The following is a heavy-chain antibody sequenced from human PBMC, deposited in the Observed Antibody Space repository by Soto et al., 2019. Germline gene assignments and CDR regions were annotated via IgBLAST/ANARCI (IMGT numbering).Heavy chain of an antibody. D-gene: IGHD5-12*01. V-gene: IGHV1-69*12. J-gene: IGHJ4*02. Sequence: QVQLVQSGAGVSQPASSVKVSSKTSGGTFGSYAFIWWDQAPGQGLEGMGGIVPIVDTSTYAQKFQGRVTITADESTSTVYMELSSLRSDDTAVYYCVRVVAIPGYPDNWGQGTLVTVSS. CDR3: VRVVAIPGYPDN. CDR1: GGTFGSYA. CDR2: IVPIVDTS.